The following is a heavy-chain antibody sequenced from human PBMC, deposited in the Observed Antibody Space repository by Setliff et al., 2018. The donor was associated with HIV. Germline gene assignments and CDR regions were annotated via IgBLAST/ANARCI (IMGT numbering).Heavy chain of an antibody. CDR2: LNPSGST. CDR1: GNTFTKYY. J-gene: IGHJ4*02. D-gene: IGHD7-27*01. Sequence: ASVKVSCKASGNTFTKYYMHWVRQAPGQGLEWMGILNPSGSTVSAQKFRGRVTMTRDTSTSTVYMELSSLRSEDTAVYYCATLRLTGDSVDYWGQGTLVTVSS. V-gene: IGHV1-46*01. CDR3: ATLRLTGDSVDY.